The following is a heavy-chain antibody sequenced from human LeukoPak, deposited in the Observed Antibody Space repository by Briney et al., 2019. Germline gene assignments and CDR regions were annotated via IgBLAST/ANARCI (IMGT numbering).Heavy chain of an antibody. CDR2: IYHSGST. CDR1: GYSISSGYY. Sequence: QPSETLSLTCTVSGYSISSGYYWGWIRQPPGKGLEWIGSIYHSGSTYYNPSLKSRVTISVDTSKNQFSLKLSSVTAADTAVYYCASLYLMGDYYYYYMDVWGKGTTVTVSS. D-gene: IGHD2/OR15-2a*01. CDR3: ASLYLMGDYYYYYMDV. V-gene: IGHV4-38-2*02. J-gene: IGHJ6*03.